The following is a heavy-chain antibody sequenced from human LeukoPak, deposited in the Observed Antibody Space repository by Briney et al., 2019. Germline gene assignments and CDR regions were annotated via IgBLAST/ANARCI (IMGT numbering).Heavy chain of an antibody. J-gene: IGHJ6*03. CDR2: IRYDGSNK. CDR3: ARATWDPNYYYYMDV. CDR1: GFTFTSHG. Sequence: PGGSLRLSCVVSGFTFTSHGMHWIRQAPGKGLEWVAFIRYDGSNKYYADSVKGRFTISRDNAKNSLYLQMNSLRAEDTAVYYCARATWDPNYYYYMDVWGKGTTVTISS. D-gene: IGHD1-26*01. V-gene: IGHV3-30*02.